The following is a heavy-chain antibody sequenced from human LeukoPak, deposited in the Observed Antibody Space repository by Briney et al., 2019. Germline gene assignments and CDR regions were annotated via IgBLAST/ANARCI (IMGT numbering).Heavy chain of an antibody. V-gene: IGHV4-59*08. CDR1: GGSISSYY. J-gene: IGHJ4*02. CDR3: ARRPRAAAGTGLFGY. D-gene: IGHD6-13*01. CDR2: IYYSGST. Sequence: SETLSLTCTVSGGSISSYYWSWIRQPPGKGLVWIGYIYYSGSTNYNPSLKSRVTISVDTSKNQFSLKLSSVTAADTAVYYCARRPRAAAGTGLFGYWGQGTLVTVSS.